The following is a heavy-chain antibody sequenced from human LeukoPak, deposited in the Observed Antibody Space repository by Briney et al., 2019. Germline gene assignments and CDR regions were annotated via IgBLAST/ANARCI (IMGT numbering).Heavy chain of an antibody. CDR1: GFTVNSNY. V-gene: IGHV3-53*05. D-gene: IGHD2-15*01. CDR3: AKVRVGTAHFDY. J-gene: IGHJ4*02. Sequence: GGSLRLSCAASGFTVNSNYINWVRQAPGKGLEWVSVIYSGGSTYYADSVKGRFTISRDNSKNTLYLQMNSLRPEDTAVYYCAKVRVGTAHFDYWGQGTLVTVSS. CDR2: IYSGGST.